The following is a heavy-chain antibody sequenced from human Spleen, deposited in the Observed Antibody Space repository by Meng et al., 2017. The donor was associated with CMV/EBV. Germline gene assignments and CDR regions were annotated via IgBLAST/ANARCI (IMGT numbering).Heavy chain of an antibody. V-gene: IGHV3-11*04. Sequence: GESLKISCAASGFTFSDYYMSWIRQAPGKGLEWVSYISSSGSTIYYADSVKGRFTISRDNAKNSLYLQMNSLRAEDTAVYYCARDRGNYYYYGMDVWGQGTTVTVSS. CDR1: GFTFSDYY. CDR3: ARDRGNYYYYGMDV. J-gene: IGHJ6*02. CDR2: ISSSGSTI.